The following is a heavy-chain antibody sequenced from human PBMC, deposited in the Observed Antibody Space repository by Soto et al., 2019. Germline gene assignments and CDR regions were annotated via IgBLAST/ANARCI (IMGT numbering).Heavy chain of an antibody. CDR1: GGSISSGVYY. J-gene: IGHJ5*02. CDR2: IYYSGST. Sequence: QVQLQESGPGLVKPSQTLSLTCTVSGGSISSGVYYWSWIRQHPGKGLEWIGDIYYSGSTYYNPSPKSRVTLSVDTSKNQFSLRLSSVTAADTAVYYCARALTGYSVSNWFDPWGQGTLVTVSS. CDR3: ARALTGYSVSNWFDP. V-gene: IGHV4-31*03. D-gene: IGHD2-15*01.